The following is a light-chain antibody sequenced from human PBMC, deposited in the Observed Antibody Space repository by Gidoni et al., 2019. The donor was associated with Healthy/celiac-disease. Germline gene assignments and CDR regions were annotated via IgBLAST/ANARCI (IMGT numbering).Light chain of an antibody. CDR1: QGISSY. CDR3: QQLNSYPPFT. V-gene: IGKV1-9*01. CDR2: AAS. Sequence: DIQLTQSPSFLSASVGDRVTITCRASQGISSYLAWYQQKPGKAPKLLIYAASTLQSGVPSRFSGSGSGTEFTLTISSLQPEDVATYYCQQLNSYPPFTFGYGSKVDIK. J-gene: IGKJ3*01.